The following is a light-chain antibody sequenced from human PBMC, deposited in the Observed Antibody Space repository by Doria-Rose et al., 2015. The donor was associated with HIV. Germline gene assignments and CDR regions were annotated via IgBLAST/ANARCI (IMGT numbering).Light chain of an antibody. CDR1: RSNIGAGYD. CDR3: QSYDSSLSGYV. CDR2: GNI. V-gene: IGLV1-40*01. J-gene: IGLJ1*01. Sequence: QTVVTQEPSVSEAPGQRVTISCTGSRSNIGAGYDVHWYPQLPGTAPKLLIYGNITRPSGVPDRISGSKSGTSASLAITGLQAEDEADYYCQSYDSSLSGYVFGTGTKVTVL.